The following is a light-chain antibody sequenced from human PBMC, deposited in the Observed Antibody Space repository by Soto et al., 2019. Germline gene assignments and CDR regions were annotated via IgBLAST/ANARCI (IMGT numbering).Light chain of an antibody. CDR2: AAS. J-gene: IGKJ2*01. V-gene: IGKV1-39*01. CDR1: QRISDY. CDR3: QQTYRTPYT. Sequence: DIQMTQSPSSLSASVGDRVTITCRTSQRISDYLNWYQQKPGNAPKLLIYAASSLQSEFPTRFSGSGSGTDFTLTIIDLQPEDLVTYYCQQTYRTPYTFGQGTKLEIK.